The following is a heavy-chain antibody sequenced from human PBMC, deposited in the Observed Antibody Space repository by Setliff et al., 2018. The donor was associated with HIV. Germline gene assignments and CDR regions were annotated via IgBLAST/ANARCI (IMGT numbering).Heavy chain of an antibody. D-gene: IGHD3-22*01. V-gene: IGHV1-18*01. CDR2: INCGNGKS. CDR3: ATIRGYYYDSSGQEYFQH. Sequence: ASVKVSCKTSGYTFTTSGISWVRQAPGQGLEWMGWINCGNGKSKYSQKFQDRVTMTEDTSADTAYMELSSLISEDTAMYYCATIRGYYYDSSGQEYFQHWGHGTLVTVSS. CDR1: GYTFTTSG. J-gene: IGHJ1*01.